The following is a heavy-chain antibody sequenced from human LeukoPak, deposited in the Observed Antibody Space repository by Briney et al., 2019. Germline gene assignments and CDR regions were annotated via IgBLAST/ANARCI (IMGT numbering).Heavy chain of an antibody. CDR2: ISGSSTFI. V-gene: IGHV3-21*01. CDR1: GSTFSSYS. D-gene: IGHD3-3*01. J-gene: IGHJ4*02. Sequence: PGGSLRLSCVASGSTFSSYSMHWVRQAPGTGLEWISSISGSSTFIYYADSVKGRFTISRDNAKNSLYLQMDSLRADDTAVYYCARRRGGIINYIPTTWGQGPLATASS. CDR3: ARRRGGIINYIPTT.